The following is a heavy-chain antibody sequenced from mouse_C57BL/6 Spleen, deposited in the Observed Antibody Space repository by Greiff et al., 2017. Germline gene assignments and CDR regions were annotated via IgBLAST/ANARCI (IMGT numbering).Heavy chain of an antibody. J-gene: IGHJ1*03. CDR1: GFTFTDYY. V-gene: IGHV7-3*01. Sequence: EVQGVESGGGLVQPGGSLSLSCAASGFTFTDYYMSWVRQPPGKALEWLGFIRNKANGYTTEYSASVKGRFTISSDNSQSILYLQMNALRAEDSATDYWASYNDYDGWYFDVWGTGTTVTVSS. CDR2: IRNKANGYTT. D-gene: IGHD2-4*01. CDR3: ASYNDYDGWYFDV.